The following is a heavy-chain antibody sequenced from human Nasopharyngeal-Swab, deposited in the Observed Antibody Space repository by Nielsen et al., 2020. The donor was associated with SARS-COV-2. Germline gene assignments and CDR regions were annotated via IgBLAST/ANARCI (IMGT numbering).Heavy chain of an antibody. V-gene: IGHV5-51*01. Sequence: QVSCKGSGYSFSDYWIGWVRQRPGKGLEWLGVINPGNSDTRYNPSFQGQVSNPADTSTNTAYLQWRSLKASDTAIFYCARHDGSLDSWGQGTLVTVSS. CDR2: INPGNSDT. D-gene: IGHD1-26*01. CDR3: ARHDGSLDS. J-gene: IGHJ4*02. CDR1: GYSFSDYW.